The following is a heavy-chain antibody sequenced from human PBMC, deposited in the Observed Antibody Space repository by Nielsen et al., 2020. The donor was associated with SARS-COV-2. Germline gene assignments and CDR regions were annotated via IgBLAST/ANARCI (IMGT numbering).Heavy chain of an antibody. J-gene: IGHJ3*02. Sequence: GESLKISCAASGFTFSSYWMHWVRQAPGKGLVWVSRINSDGSSTSYADSVKGRFTISRDNAKNSLYLQMNSLRAEDTAVYYCARTVGAYCGGDCYSEAFDIGGQGTMVTVSS. V-gene: IGHV3-74*01. D-gene: IGHD2-21*02. CDR2: INSDGSST. CDR3: ARTVGAYCGGDCYSEAFDI. CDR1: GFTFSSYW.